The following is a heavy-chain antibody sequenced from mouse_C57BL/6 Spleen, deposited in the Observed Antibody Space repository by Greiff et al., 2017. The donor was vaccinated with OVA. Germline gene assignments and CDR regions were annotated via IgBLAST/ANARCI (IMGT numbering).Heavy chain of an antibody. D-gene: IGHD2-10*02. V-gene: IGHV1-64*01. CDR3: ARSRGYDPYAMDY. CDR1: GYTFTSYW. CDR2: IHPNSGST. Sequence: QVQLQQPGAELVKPGASVKLSCKASGYTFTSYWMHWVKQRPGQGLEWIGMIHPNSGSTNYNEKFKSKATLTVDKSSSTAYMQLSSLTSEDSAVYYCARSRGYDPYAMDYWGQGTSVTGSS. J-gene: IGHJ4*01.